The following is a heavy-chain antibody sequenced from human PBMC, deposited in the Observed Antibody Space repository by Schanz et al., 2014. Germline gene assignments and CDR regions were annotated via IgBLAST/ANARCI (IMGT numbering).Heavy chain of an antibody. V-gene: IGHV3-33*01. D-gene: IGHD5-12*01. J-gene: IGHJ4*02. CDR2: IWYDGNNK. CDR3: ARDRPSGYALDF. Sequence: QVQLVESGGGVVQPGRSLRLSCAASGFTFSSYGMHWVRQAPGKGLEWVAVIWYDGNNKYYADSVKGRFTISRDNSKKTLYVQMNSLRAEDTAVYYCARDRPSGYALDFWGQGTLVTVSS. CDR1: GFTFSSYG.